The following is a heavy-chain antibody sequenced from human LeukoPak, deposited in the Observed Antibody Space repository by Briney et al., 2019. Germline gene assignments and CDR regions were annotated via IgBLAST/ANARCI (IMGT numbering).Heavy chain of an antibody. D-gene: IGHD3-22*01. V-gene: IGHV1-8*01. Sequence: ASVKVSCKASGYTFTSYDINWVRRATGQGLEWMGWMNPNSGNTGYAQKFQGRVTMTRNTSISTAYMELSSLRSEDTAVYYCARDSRYYYDSSGYPGLNYWGQGTLVTVSS. CDR2: MNPNSGNT. CDR3: ARDSRYYYDSSGYPGLNY. J-gene: IGHJ4*02. CDR1: GYTFTSYD.